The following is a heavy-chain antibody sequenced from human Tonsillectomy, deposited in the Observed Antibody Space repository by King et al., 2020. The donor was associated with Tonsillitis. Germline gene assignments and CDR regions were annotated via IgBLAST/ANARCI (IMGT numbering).Heavy chain of an antibody. CDR2: INSDGSST. J-gene: IGHJ4*02. CDR3: ARESSVGKLAPLDY. Sequence: VQLVESGGGLVQPGGSLRLSCAVSGFTLSSYWIHWVRQAPGKGLVWVSLINSDGSSTIYADSVKGLFTSSRDNAKNTRYLKMNSLRGEDTGVYYCARESSVGKLAPLDYWGQGTLVTVSA. CDR1: GFTLSSYW. D-gene: IGHD1-26*01. V-gene: IGHV3-74*01.